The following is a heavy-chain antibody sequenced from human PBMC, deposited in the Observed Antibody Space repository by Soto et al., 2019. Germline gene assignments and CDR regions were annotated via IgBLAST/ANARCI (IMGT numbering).Heavy chain of an antibody. J-gene: IGHJ4*02. Sequence: GSLRLSCVGSGFTLSYYAMDWVRQAPGKGPEWVSAINDSGGSTYSADSVKGRFTISRDNSKNTLYLQMNSLRADDTAVYYCARRRDASGSYFDSWSQGTLVTVSS. CDR1: GFTLSYYA. CDR3: ARRRDASGSYFDS. CDR2: INDSGGST. D-gene: IGHD3-10*01. V-gene: IGHV3-23*01.